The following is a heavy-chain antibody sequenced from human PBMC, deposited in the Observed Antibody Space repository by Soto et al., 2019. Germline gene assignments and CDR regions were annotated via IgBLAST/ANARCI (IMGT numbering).Heavy chain of an antibody. CDR1: GFTFSSYS. D-gene: IGHD1-26*01. J-gene: IGHJ3*02. CDR3: AREGSGSHDAFDI. Sequence: EVQLVESGGGLVKPGGSLRLSCAASGFTFSSYSMNWVRQAPGKRLEWDSSISSSSSYIYYADSVKGRFTISRDNAKNALYLQMNSLRAEDTAVYYCAREGSGSHDAFDIWGQGTMVTVSS. CDR2: ISSSSSYI. V-gene: IGHV3-21*01.